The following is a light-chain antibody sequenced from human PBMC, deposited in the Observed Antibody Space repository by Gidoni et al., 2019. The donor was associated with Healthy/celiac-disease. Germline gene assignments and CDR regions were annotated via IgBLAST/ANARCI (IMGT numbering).Light chain of an antibody. V-gene: IGKV3-11*01. J-gene: IGKJ4*02. Sequence: IVLTQSPATLSLSPGEGATLSCRASQSISSHLAWYQQKPGHAPRLLIYDASNRATGVPARFSGSGSGTDFTLTISSLEPEDFAVYYCQQRSNWLEAFGGGTKVEI. CDR1: QSISSH. CDR2: DAS. CDR3: QQRSNWLEA.